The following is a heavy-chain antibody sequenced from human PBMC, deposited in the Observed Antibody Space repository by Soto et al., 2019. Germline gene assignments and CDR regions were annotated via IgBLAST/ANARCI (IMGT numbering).Heavy chain of an antibody. D-gene: IGHD1-26*01. CDR2: IYYRGST. J-gene: IGHJ4*02. CDR3: ARYSGSYYFDY. CDR1: GGSISSGDYY. V-gene: IGHV4-30-4*01. Sequence: QVQLQESGPGLVKPSQTLSLTCTVSGGSISSGDYYWSWIRQPPGKGLEWIGYIYYRGSTYYNPALKSRVTISVDNSKNQFSLKLSSVTAADTAVYYCARYSGSYYFDYWGQGTLVTVSS.